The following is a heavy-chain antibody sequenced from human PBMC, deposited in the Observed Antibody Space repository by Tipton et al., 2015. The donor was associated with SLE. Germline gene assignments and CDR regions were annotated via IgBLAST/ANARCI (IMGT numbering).Heavy chain of an antibody. Sequence: RSLRLSCAASGFTFSNYGMYWVRQAPGKGLEWVASIWYDGSRIYYGDSVKGRFTISRDNSKNTLYLQMNSLRADDTAVYYCAKDGGSYQGEFDYWGQGTLVTVSS. CDR1: GFTFSNYG. D-gene: IGHD1-26*01. V-gene: IGHV3-33*06. CDR2: IWYDGSRI. J-gene: IGHJ4*02. CDR3: AKDGGSYQGEFDY.